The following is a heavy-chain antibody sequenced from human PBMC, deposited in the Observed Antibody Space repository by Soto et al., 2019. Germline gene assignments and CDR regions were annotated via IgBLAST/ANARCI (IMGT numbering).Heavy chain of an antibody. D-gene: IGHD3-22*01. J-gene: IGHJ3*02. Sequence: QVQLQESGPGLVKPSQTLSLTCTVSGGSISSGDSYWSWIRQPPGRGLEWIGYIYCSGSTYYTPSLKRRVTRSVDTSKNKFSLKLSSVTAADTAVYYCARAAKTYYYDSSGYYYTFDIWGQGTMVTVSS. V-gene: IGHV4-30-4*01. CDR1: GGSISSGDSY. CDR3: ARAAKTYYYDSSGYYYTFDI. CDR2: IYCSGST.